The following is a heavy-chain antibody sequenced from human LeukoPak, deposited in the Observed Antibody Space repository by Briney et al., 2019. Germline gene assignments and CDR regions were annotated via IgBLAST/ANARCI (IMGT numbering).Heavy chain of an antibody. Sequence: SETLSLTCTVSGGSFSGYYWSWIRQPPGKGLEWIGEINHSGSTNYNPSLKSRVTISVDTSKNQFSLKLSSVTAADTAVYYCARGIAAARLDPWGQGTLVTVSS. D-gene: IGHD6-13*01. CDR3: ARGIAAARLDP. CDR1: GGSFSGYY. CDR2: INHSGST. V-gene: IGHV4-34*01. J-gene: IGHJ5*02.